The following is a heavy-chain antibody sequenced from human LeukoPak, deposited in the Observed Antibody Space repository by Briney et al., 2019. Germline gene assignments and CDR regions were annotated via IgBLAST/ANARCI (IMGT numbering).Heavy chain of an antibody. J-gene: IGHJ4*02. V-gene: IGHV1-3*01. CDR2: INAGNGNT. CDR3: ACYYDSSGYDY. D-gene: IGHD3-22*01. CDR1: GYTFTSYA. Sequence: GASVKVSCKASGYTFTSYAMHWVRQAPGQMLEWRGWINAGNGNTKYSQKFQGRVTITRDTSASTAYMELSSLRSEDTAVYYCACYYDSSGYDYWGQGTLVTVSS.